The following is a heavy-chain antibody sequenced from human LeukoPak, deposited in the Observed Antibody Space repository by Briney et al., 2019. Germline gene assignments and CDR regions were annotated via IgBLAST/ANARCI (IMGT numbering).Heavy chain of an antibody. CDR2: IYHSGST. CDR1: GGSISSSNW. V-gene: IGHV4-4*02. J-gene: IGHJ4*02. CDR3: ARDVGGSDYDILTGHSGAFDY. Sequence: PSGTLSLTCAVSGGSISSSNWWGSVRQPPGRGLEWVGEIYHSGSTNYNPSLKSRATMSVDTSKNQFSLKLSSVTAADTAVYYCARDVGGSDYDILTGHSGAFDYWGQGTLVTVSS. D-gene: IGHD3-9*01.